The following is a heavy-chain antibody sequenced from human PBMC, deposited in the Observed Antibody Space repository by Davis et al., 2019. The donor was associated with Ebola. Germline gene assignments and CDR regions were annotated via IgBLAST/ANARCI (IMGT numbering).Heavy chain of an antibody. CDR3: ARDCYSGYINYYYGMDV. D-gene: IGHD5-12*01. CDR2: ISSSSSTI. CDR1: GFTFSSYS. Sequence: GESLKISCAASGFTFSSYSMNWVRQAPGKGLEWVSYISSSSSTIYYADSVKGRFTISRDNAKNSLYLQMNSLRDEDTAVYYCARDCYSGYINYYYGMDVWGQGTTVTVSS. J-gene: IGHJ6*02. V-gene: IGHV3-48*02.